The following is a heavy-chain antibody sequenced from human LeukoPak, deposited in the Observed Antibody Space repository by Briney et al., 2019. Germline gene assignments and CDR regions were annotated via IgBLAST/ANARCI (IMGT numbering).Heavy chain of an antibody. V-gene: IGHV1-8*03. CDR3: ARGIRPFWSGYKVFDY. CDR2: MNPNSGNT. J-gene: IGHJ4*02. Sequence: ASVKVSXKASGYTFTSYDINWVRQATGQGLEWMGWMNPNSGNTGYAQKFQGRVTITRNTSISTAYMELSSLRSEDTAVYYCARGIRPFWSGYKVFDYWGQGTLVTVSS. D-gene: IGHD3-3*01. CDR1: GYTFTSYD.